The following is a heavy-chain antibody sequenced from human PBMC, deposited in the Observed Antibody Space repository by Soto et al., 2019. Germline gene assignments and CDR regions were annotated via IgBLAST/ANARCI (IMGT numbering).Heavy chain of an antibody. D-gene: IGHD3-22*01. Sequence: QVQLQESGPGLVKPSQTLSLTCTVSGGSISSGGYYWSWIRQHPGKGLECLGYIYYSGSTYYNPSLKSRVTRSVDTSKNQFSLKLSSVTAADTAVYYCARGMHYDSSGYPNWFDTWGQGTLVTVSS. CDR3: ARGMHYDSSGYPNWFDT. J-gene: IGHJ5*02. CDR1: GGSISSGGYY. V-gene: IGHV4-31*03. CDR2: IYYSGST.